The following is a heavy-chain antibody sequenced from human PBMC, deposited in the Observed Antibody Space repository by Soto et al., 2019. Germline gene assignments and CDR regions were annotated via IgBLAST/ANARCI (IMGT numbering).Heavy chain of an antibody. CDR3: ARGLQIPRYRMDV. CDR2: IYYSGST. J-gene: IGHJ6*02. V-gene: IGHV4-31*03. Sequence: SETLSLTCTVSGGSISSGGYYWSWIRQHPGKGLEWIGYIYYSGSTYYNPSLKSRVTISVDTSKNQFSLKLSSVTAADTAVYYCARGLQIPRYRMDVRGQGTTVPVSS. CDR1: GGSISSGGYY.